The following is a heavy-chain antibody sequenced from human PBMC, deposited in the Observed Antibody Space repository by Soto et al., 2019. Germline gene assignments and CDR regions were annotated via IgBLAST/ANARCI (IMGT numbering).Heavy chain of an antibody. CDR3: ARDSPGYETYYYYGMDV. Sequence: TLSLTCTVSGGSISSADYYWSWIRQHPGKGLEWIGYIYYSGSTYYNPSLKSRVTISVDTSKNQFSLKLSSVTAADTAVYYCARDSPGYETYYYYGMDVWGQGTTVTVSS. D-gene: IGHD2-2*01. V-gene: IGHV4-31*03. J-gene: IGHJ6*02. CDR2: IYYSGST. CDR1: GGSISSADYY.